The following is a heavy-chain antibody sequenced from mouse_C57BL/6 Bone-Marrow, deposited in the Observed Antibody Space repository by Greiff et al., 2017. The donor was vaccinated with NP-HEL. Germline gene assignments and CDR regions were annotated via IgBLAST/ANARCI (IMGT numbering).Heavy chain of an antibody. D-gene: IGHD3-1*01. CDR1: GYTFTSYY. CDR2: IYPGSGNT. CDR3: ARRHYYYAMDY. J-gene: IGHJ4*01. V-gene: IGHV1-66*01. Sequence: QVQLQQSGAELAKPGASVKLSCKASGYTFTSYYIHWVKQRPGQGLEWIGWIYPGSGNTKYNEKFKGKATLTADTSSSTAYMQLSSLTSEDSAVYYCARRHYYYAMDYWGQGTSVTVSS.